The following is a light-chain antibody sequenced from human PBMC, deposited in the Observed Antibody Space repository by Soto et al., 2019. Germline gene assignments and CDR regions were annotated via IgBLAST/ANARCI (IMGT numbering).Light chain of an antibody. V-gene: IGKV3-20*01. CDR1: QSVSSSY. CDR2: GAS. J-gene: IGKJ2*01. Sequence: EIVVTQSPGTLSLSPGERATLSCRASQSVSSSYLAWYQQKPGQAPRLLIYGASSRATGISDRFSGSGSGTDFTLTISRLEPEDFAVYYWQQYGSSPPVYTFGQGTKLEIK. CDR3: QQYGSSPPVYT.